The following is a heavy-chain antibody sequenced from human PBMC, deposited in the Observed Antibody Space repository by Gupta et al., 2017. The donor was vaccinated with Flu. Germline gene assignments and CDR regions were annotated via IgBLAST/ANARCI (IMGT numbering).Heavy chain of an antibody. CDR3: ARDLKWAVIL. CDR1: GLTLSGAH. CDR2: IGSGGNT. V-gene: IGHV3-48*02. Sequence: EVQLVESGGGLVQPGGSLRLTCVLSGLTLSGAHMNWIRQAPGKGRERIAYIGSGGNTDYADSVRGRFTISRDNARDSLFLQMNSLRDEDTALYYCARDLKWAVILWGQGAQVTVSS. J-gene: IGHJ4*02. D-gene: IGHD1-26*01.